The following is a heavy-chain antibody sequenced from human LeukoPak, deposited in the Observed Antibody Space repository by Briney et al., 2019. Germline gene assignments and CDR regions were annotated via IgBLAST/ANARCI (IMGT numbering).Heavy chain of an antibody. CDR2: INTNSGGT. Sequence: ASVKVSCKASGYTFTGYYMHWVRQAPGQGLEWMGRINTNSGGTNYAQKFQGRVTMTRDTSFTTAYMELSRLRSDDTAVYYCARDSGITGTTGAIDYWGQGTLVTVSS. V-gene: IGHV1-2*06. CDR3: ARDSGITGTTGAIDY. J-gene: IGHJ4*02. CDR1: GYTFTGYY. D-gene: IGHD1-20*01.